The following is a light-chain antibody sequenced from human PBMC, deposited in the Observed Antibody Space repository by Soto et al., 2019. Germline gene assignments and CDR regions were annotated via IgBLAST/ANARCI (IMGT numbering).Light chain of an antibody. CDR1: QAISNY. J-gene: IGKJ1*01. CDR2: AAS. Sequence: DIHLTQSPSFLSASLGDGVTITCRASQAISNYLAWYQQKPGKAPKVLISAASTLQSGVPSRFSGSGSATEFTLTISSLQPEDSATYYCQQYNHWPPWTFGQGTKVDIK. V-gene: IGKV1-9*01. CDR3: QQYNHWPPWT.